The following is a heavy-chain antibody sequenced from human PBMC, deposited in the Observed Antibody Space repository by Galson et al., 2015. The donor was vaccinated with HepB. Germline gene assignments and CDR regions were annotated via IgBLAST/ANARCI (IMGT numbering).Heavy chain of an antibody. D-gene: IGHD3-9*01. Sequence: SLRLSCAASGFTFSSYSMNWVRQAPGKGLEWVSAISGSGGSTYYADSVKGRFTISRDNSKNTLYLQMNSLRAEDTAVYYCAKGPSYDILTGYYRSGYWGQGTLVTVSS. CDR3: AKGPSYDILTGYYRSGY. CDR2: ISGSGGST. V-gene: IGHV3-23*01. CDR1: GFTFSSYS. J-gene: IGHJ4*02.